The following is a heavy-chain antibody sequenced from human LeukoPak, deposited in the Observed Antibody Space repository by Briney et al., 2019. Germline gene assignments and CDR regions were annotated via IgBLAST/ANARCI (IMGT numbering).Heavy chain of an antibody. D-gene: IGHD6-6*01. CDR1: GFTFDDYG. J-gene: IGHJ5*02. V-gene: IGHV3-20*04. CDR2: INWNGGST. CDR3: ARGGSSSWWFDP. Sequence: GGSLRLSCAASGFTFDDYGMSWGRQAPGKGLEWGSGINWNGGSTGYADSVKGRFTISRDNAKNSLYLQMNSLRAEDTALYYCARGGSSSWWFDPWGQGTLVTVSS.